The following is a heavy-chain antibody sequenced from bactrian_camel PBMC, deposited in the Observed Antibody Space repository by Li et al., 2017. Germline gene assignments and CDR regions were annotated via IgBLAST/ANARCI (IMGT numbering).Heavy chain of an antibody. Sequence: VQLVESGGGLVQPGGSLVLSCAASGFTFSTYAMSWVRQAPGKGLEWVSTINNIGTTWYADSVKGRFTISRDDVKATVFLQMNSLKAEDTAVYYCVRDRAYGGRVYGSIIGVEDPLWYISYWGQGTQVTVS. CDR2: INNIGTT. CDR3: VRDRAYGGRVYGSIIGVEDPLWYISY. V-gene: IGHV3S40*01. CDR1: GFTFSTYA. J-gene: IGHJ4*01. D-gene: IGHD5*01.